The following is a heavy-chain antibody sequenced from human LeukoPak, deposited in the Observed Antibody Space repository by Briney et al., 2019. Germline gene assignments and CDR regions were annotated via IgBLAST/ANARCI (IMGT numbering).Heavy chain of an antibody. CDR2: IHPNSGST. D-gene: IGHD6-13*01. CDR1: GYSLSDYY. CDR3: ARPHSSSFYVVDY. V-gene: IGHV1-2*06. Sequence: VASVKVSCKASGYSLSDYYMHWVRQAPGQGLEWMGRIHPNSGSTNYAQNFQGRVTMTRDTSISTAYMELTRLRYGDTAVYYCARPHSSSFYVVDYWGQGTLVTVSS. J-gene: IGHJ4*02.